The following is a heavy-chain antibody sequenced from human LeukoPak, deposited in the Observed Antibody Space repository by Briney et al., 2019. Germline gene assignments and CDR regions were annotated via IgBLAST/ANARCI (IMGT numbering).Heavy chain of an antibody. J-gene: IGHJ4*02. CDR1: GGSITISDYY. V-gene: IGHV4-39*01. Sequence: PSETLSLTCTLSGGSITISDYYWDWIRLPPGKGLEWIGTISHTGTTYYNPSLQSRVTISVDKSKNQFSLKLSSVTAADTAVYYCATREHHVLRTPGDYWGQGTQVTVSS. CDR3: ATREHHVLRTPGDY. D-gene: IGHD6-6*01. CDR2: ISHTGTT.